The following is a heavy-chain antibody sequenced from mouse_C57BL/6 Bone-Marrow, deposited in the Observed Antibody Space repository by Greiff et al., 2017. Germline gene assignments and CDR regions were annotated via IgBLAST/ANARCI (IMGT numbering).Heavy chain of an antibody. J-gene: IGHJ4*01. CDR2: IYPGSGST. V-gene: IGHV1-55*01. CDR1: GYTFNSYW. CDR3: ARHYSVY. D-gene: IGHD1-2*01. Sequence: QVQLQQPGAELVKPGASVKMSCKASGYTFNSYWITWVKQRPGQGLEWIGDIYPGSGSTNYNEKFKSKATLTADTSSSKAYMQLSSLTSDDSAVYYCARHYSVYWGQGTSVTVSS.